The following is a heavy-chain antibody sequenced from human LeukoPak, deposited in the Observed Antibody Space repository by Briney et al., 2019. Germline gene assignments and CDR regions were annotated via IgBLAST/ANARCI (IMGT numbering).Heavy chain of an antibody. D-gene: IGHD3-3*01. CDR1: GYTFTSYG. J-gene: IGHJ3*02. Sequence: SVKVSCKASGYTFTSYGISWVRQAPGQGLEWMGGIIPIFGTANYAQKFQGRVTITADESTSTAYMELSSLRSEDTAVYYCARAITIFGVVIKAFDIWGQGTMVTVSS. V-gene: IGHV1-69*13. CDR2: IIPIFGTA. CDR3: ARAITIFGVVIKAFDI.